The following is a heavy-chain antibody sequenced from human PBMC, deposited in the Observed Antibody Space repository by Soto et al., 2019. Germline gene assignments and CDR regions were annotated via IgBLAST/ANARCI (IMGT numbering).Heavy chain of an antibody. Sequence: PSETLSLTCTVSGGSISSGDYYWSWIRQPPGKGLEWIGYIYYSGSTYYNPSLKSRVTISVDTSKNQFSLKLSSVTAADTAVYYCARQLAGGFWFDPWGQGTLVTV. J-gene: IGHJ5*02. CDR3: ARQLAGGFWFDP. D-gene: IGHD6-13*01. V-gene: IGHV4-30-4*01. CDR1: GGSISSGDYY. CDR2: IYYSGST.